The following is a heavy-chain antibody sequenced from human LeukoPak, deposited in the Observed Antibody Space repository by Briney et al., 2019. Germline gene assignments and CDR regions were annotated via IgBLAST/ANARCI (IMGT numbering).Heavy chain of an antibody. D-gene: IGHD6-19*01. CDR2: IYYSGST. CDR1: GGSISSSIYY. V-gene: IGHV4-39*01. CDR3: ARSSGWYEVYFDY. J-gene: IGHJ4*02. Sequence: PSETLSLTCTVSGGSISSSIYYWGWIRQPPGKGLEWIGSIYYSGSTYYNPSLKSRVTISVDTSKNQFSLKLSSVTAADTAVYYCARSSGWYEVYFDYWGQGTLVTVSS.